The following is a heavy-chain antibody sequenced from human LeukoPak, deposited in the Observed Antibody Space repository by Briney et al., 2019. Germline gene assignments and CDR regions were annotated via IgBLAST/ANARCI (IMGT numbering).Heavy chain of an antibody. CDR2: IWYDGSNK. Sequence: GRSLRLSCAASGFIFSSHGMHWVRQAPGKGLEWVAVIWYDGSNKYYADSVKGRLTISRDNSKNTLYLQMNSLRSEDTAVYYCARDVREDYGDGIDYWGQGTLVTVSS. CDR1: GFIFSSHG. V-gene: IGHV3-33*01. J-gene: IGHJ4*02. CDR3: ARDVREDYGDGIDY. D-gene: IGHD4-17*01.